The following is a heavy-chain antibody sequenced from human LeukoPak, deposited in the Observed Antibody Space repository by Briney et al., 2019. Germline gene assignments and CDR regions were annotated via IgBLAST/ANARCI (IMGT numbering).Heavy chain of an antibody. J-gene: IGHJ4*02. CDR1: GGSIGNYY. Sequence: SETLSLTCTVSGGSIGNYYWSWIRQPAGKGLEWIGRIYTSGSTNYNPSLKSRVTMSVDTSKNQFSLKLSSVTAADTAVYYCARIERIQLWAAVWGHFDYWGQGTLVTVSS. D-gene: IGHD5-18*01. CDR3: ARIERIQLWAAVWGHFDY. V-gene: IGHV4-4*07. CDR2: IYTSGST.